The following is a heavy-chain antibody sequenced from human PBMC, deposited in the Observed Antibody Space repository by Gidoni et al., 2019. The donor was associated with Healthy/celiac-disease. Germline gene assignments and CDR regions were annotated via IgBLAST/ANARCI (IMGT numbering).Heavy chain of an antibody. CDR2: ITGSGGST. J-gene: IGHJ4*02. V-gene: IGHV3-23*01. CDR3: AKPLPIAAAGTEYFDY. D-gene: IGHD6-13*01. CDR1: GLTFSSYA. Sequence: EVQLLESGGGLVQPGGSLRLSCAASGLTFSSYAMGWVRQAPGQGLGWVSAITGSGGSTYYADAVKGRFTISRDNSKNTLYLQMNSLRAEDTAVYYCAKPLPIAAAGTEYFDYWGQGTLVTVSS.